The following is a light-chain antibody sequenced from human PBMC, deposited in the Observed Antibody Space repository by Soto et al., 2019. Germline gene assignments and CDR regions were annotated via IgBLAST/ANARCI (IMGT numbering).Light chain of an antibody. Sequence: QSALTQPASVSGSPGQSITISCTGTSSDVGGYNYVSWYHQHPGKAPKLVIFDVSDRPSGVSNRFSGSKSGNTASLTISGLQAEDEADYYCSSYTGRSTRVFGTGTKVTVL. V-gene: IGLV2-14*01. CDR2: DVS. CDR1: SSDVGGYNY. CDR3: SSYTGRSTRV. J-gene: IGLJ1*01.